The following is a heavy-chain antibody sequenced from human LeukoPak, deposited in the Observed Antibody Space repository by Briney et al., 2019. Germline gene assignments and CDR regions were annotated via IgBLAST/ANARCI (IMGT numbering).Heavy chain of an antibody. CDR1: ADSFSSHY. CDR2: ISYIGST. J-gene: IGHJ3*02. D-gene: IGHD4-17*01. V-gene: IGHV4-59*11. Sequence: SETLSLTCAVSADSFSSHYWTWIRQPPGKGLEWIGYISYIGSTNYNPSLKSRVTISIDTSKNQFSLKLSSVTAADTAVYYCARDLVTVTRGFDIWGQGTMVTVSS. CDR3: ARDLVTVTRGFDI.